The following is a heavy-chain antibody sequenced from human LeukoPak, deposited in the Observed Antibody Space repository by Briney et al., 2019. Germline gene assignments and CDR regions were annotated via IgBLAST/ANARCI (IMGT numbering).Heavy chain of an antibody. CDR2: IQYSGST. CDR1: GGSISSGSYY. CDR3: ARVSWFPGTSYYYMDV. J-gene: IGHJ6*03. Sequence: KTSETLSLTCTVSGGSISSGSYYWSWIRQPPGKGLEWIGYIQYSGSTNYNPSLKSRVTISVDTSKSQFSLKLSSVTAADTAVFYCARVSWFPGTSYYYMDVWGKGTTVTVSS. V-gene: IGHV4-61*01. D-gene: IGHD1-1*01.